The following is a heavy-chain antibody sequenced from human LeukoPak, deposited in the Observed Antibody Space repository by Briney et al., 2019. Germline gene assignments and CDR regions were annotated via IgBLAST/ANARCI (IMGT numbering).Heavy chain of an antibody. V-gene: IGHV3-23*01. Sequence: GGSLRLSCTASGFTFSSYAMNWVRQAPGKGLEWVSGIGAGGTFTYYADSVKGRSTISRDNSKNTLYLQMNSLRAEDTAVYCCAKCPTGYTKTFDSWGQGTLVTVSS. J-gene: IGHJ4*02. D-gene: IGHD6-13*01. CDR1: GFTFSSYA. CDR2: IGAGGTFT. CDR3: AKCPTGYTKTFDS.